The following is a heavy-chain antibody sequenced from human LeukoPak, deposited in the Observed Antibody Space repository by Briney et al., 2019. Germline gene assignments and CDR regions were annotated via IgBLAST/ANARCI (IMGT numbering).Heavy chain of an antibody. J-gene: IGHJ3*02. D-gene: IGHD1-14*01. CDR1: GGTFSSYA. CDR3: ARDRGTTFDAFDI. V-gene: IGHV1-69*05. Sequence: ASVKVSCKASGGTFSSYAISWVRQAPGQGLEWMGGIIPIFGTANYAQKFQGRVTITTDESTSTAYMELNSLRSEDTAVYYCARDRGTTFDAFDIWGQGTMVTVSS. CDR2: IIPIFGTA.